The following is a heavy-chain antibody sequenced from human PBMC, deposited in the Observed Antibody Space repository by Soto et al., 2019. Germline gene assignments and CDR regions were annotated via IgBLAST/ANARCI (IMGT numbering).Heavy chain of an antibody. CDR2: ISGSGGST. D-gene: IGHD3-9*01. Sequence: GGSLRLSCAASGFTFSSYAMSWVRQAPGKGLEWVSAISGSGGSTYYADSVKGRFTISRDNSKNTLYLQMNSLRAEDTAVYYCAKLAYYDILTGYYYFDYWGQGTLVTVSS. CDR1: GFTFSSYA. J-gene: IGHJ4*02. V-gene: IGHV3-23*01. CDR3: AKLAYYDILTGYYYFDY.